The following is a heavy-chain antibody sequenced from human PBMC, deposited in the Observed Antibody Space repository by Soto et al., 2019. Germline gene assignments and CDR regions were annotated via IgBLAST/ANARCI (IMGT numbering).Heavy chain of an antibody. CDR2: IYWDADK. V-gene: IGHV2-5*02. CDR1: GFSLSTSGVG. D-gene: IGHD6-19*01. CDR3: AHSYSSGWYYGPFGY. J-gene: IGHJ4*02. Sequence: QITLKESGPTLVKPTQTLTLTCTFSGFSLSTSGVGVGWNRQPPGKALDWLALIYWDADKRYSPSLKSRLPIAVDPSKTRVVLTMTSRDPVDTATYYCAHSYSSGWYYGPFGYWGQGTLVSVS.